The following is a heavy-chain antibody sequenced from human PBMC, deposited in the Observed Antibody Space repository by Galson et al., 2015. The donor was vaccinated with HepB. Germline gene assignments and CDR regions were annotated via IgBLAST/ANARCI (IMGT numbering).Heavy chain of an antibody. D-gene: IGHD3-10*01. CDR2: IDPSGGST. CDR3: ARAYGSVSSYRWAENWFDP. J-gene: IGHJ5*02. V-gene: IGHV1-46*01. CDR1: GYTFTSYY. Sequence: SVKVSCKASGYTFTSYYMHWVRQAPGQGLEWMGIIDPSGGSTSFSQQFQGRVTMTRDTSTSTVFMELSSLTSEDAAVYYCARAYGSVSSYRWAENWFDPWGQGTLVTVSS.